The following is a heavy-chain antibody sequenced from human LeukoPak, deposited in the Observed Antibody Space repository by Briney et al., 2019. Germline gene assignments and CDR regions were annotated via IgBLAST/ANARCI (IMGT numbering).Heavy chain of an antibody. CDR3: ARRRDDSSGWYDY. CDR1: GGSISSYY. CDR2: IYYSGST. J-gene: IGHJ4*02. Sequence: SETLSLTCTVSGGSISSYYWSWIRQPPGKGLEWIGNIYYSGSTNYNPSLKSRVTISVDTSKNQFSLKLSSVTAADTAVYYCARRRDDSSGWYDYWGQGTLVTISS. V-gene: IGHV4-59*01. D-gene: IGHD6-19*01.